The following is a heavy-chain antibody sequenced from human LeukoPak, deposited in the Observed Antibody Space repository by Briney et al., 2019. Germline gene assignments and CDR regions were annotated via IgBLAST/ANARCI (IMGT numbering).Heavy chain of an antibody. D-gene: IGHD2-15*01. CDR3: TKGWRLLDY. CDR2: ISYDGSNK. Sequence: GGSLRLSCAASGFTFSSYAMHWVRQAPGKGLEWVAVISYDGSNKYYADSVKGRFTISRDNSKNTLYLQMNSLRAEDTAVYYCTKGWRLLDYWGLGTLVTVSS. CDR1: GFTFSSYA. J-gene: IGHJ4*02. V-gene: IGHV3-30-3*01.